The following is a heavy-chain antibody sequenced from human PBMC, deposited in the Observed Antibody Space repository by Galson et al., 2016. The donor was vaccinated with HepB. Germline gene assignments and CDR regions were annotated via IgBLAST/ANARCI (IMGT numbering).Heavy chain of an antibody. J-gene: IGHJ4*02. CDR3: GKYEFDY. Sequence: SLRLSCAASGFTFSSYDMHWVRQATGKGLEFVSAIGSDGRSTHYADSLRGRFTVSRDNSKNMLYLQMSSLRAEDTAVYYCGKYEFDYWGQGTLVTVSS. V-gene: IGHV3-64D*09. D-gene: IGHD3-3*01. CDR2: IGSDGRST. CDR1: GFTFSSYD.